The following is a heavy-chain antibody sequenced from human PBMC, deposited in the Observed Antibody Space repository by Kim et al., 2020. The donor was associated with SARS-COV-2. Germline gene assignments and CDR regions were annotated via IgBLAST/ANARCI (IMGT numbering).Heavy chain of an antibody. CDR2: INTNTGNP. V-gene: IGHV7-4-1*02. D-gene: IGHD6-19*01. CDR1: GYTFTSYA. Sequence: ASVKVSCKASGYTFTSYAMNWVRQAPGQGLEWMGWINTNTGNPTYAQGFTGRFVFSLDTSVSTAYLQISSLKAEDTAVYYCARDVREAQYSSGWYYFDYWGQGTLVTVSS. J-gene: IGHJ4*02. CDR3: ARDVREAQYSSGWYYFDY.